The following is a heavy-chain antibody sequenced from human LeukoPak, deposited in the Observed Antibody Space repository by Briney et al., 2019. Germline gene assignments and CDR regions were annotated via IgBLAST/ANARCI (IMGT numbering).Heavy chain of an antibody. D-gene: IGHD2-2*01. J-gene: IGHJ4*02. CDR1: GFTFSSYE. V-gene: IGHV3-48*03. CDR3: ARGGGYCSSTSCYFTPRHLVFDH. Sequence: PGGSLRLSCAASGFTFSSYEMNWVRQAPGKGLEWVSYISSSGSTIYYADSVKGRFTISRDNAKNSLYLQMNSLRAEDTAVYYCARGGGYCSSTSCYFTPRHLVFDHWGQGTLVTVSS. CDR2: ISSSGSTI.